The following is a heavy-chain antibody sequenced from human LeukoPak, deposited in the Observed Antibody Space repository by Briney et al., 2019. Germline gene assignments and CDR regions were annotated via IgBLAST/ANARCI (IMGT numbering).Heavy chain of an antibody. CDR3: VRKFATGD. CDR2: VKSDGTAT. CDR1: EFTFSSHL. J-gene: IGHJ4*02. V-gene: IGHV3-74*01. Sequence: PGGSLRLSCAASEFTFSSHLMHWVRQAQGTGLVWVSSVKSDGTATNYADSVKGRFTISRDNAKNTLYLQMNSLRVEDTAVYYCVRKFATGDWGQGTLVTVSS. D-gene: IGHD1-14*01.